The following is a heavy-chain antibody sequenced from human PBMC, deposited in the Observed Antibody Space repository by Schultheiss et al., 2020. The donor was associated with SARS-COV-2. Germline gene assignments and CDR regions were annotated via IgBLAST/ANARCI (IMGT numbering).Heavy chain of an antibody. J-gene: IGHJ4*02. CDR3: ARDSTYCSGDCSFDY. CDR1: GFTFSSYA. V-gene: IGHV3-33*08. D-gene: IGHD2-21*02. CDR2: IWYDGSNK. Sequence: GGSLRLSCAASGFTFSSYAMSWIRQAPGKGLEWVAVIWYDGSNKYYTDSVKGRFTISRDNSKNTLYLQMNSLRAEDTAIYYCARDSTYCSGDCSFDYWGQGTLVTVSS.